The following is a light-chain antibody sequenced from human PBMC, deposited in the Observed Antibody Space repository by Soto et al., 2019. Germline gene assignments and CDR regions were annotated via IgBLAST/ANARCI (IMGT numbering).Light chain of an antibody. CDR1: SSDVGGYNF. V-gene: IGLV2-11*01. Sequence: QSVLTQSRSVSGSPGQSVTISCTGTSSDVGGYNFVSWYQQYPGKAPKLIIYDVTKRPSGVPDRFSGSGSGTDFTLKISRVEAEDVGVYYCMQALQTPRTFGQGTK. CDR3: MQALQTPRT. CDR2: DVT. J-gene: IGLJ3*02.